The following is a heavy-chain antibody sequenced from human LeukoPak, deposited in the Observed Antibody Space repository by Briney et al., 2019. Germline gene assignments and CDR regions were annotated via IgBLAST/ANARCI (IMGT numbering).Heavy chain of an antibody. V-gene: IGHV3-23*01. CDR3: AKSPGGEFDY. Sequence: GGSLGLSCAASGFTFSRYAMSWVRQAPGKGLEWVSTISGSDSRPFYADSVTGRFTVSRDDSKKMLYLQMNSLRAEDTAVYYCAKSPGGEFDYWGQGTLVTVSS. CDR1: GFTFSRYA. CDR2: ISGSDSRP. D-gene: IGHD3-16*01. J-gene: IGHJ4*02.